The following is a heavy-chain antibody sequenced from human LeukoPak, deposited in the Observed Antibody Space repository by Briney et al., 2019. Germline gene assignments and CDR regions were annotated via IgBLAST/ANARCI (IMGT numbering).Heavy chain of an antibody. CDR3: ARVRGVPYYSDY. J-gene: IGHJ4*02. D-gene: IGHD3-10*01. V-gene: IGHV4-59*01. CDR1: GGSISSYY. Sequence: SETLSLTCTVSGGSISSYYWSWIRQPPGKGLEWIGYIYYSGSTNYNPSLKSRVTISVDTSKNQFSLKLSSVTAADTAVYYCARVRGVPYYSDYWGQGTLVTVSS. CDR2: IYYSGST.